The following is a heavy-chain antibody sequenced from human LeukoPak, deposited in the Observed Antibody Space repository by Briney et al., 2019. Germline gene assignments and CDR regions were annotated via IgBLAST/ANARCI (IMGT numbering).Heavy chain of an antibody. CDR3: ARDTIQLWLVPFDY. J-gene: IGHJ4*02. D-gene: IGHD5-18*01. V-gene: IGHV1-18*01. CDR2: ISTYNGNT. Sequence: ASVKVSCKASGYSFTSYGFSWVRQAPGQGLEWMGWISTYNGNTNYAQNFQGRVTMTTDTSTSTAYMELRSLRSDDTAVYYCARDTIQLWLVPFDYWGRGTLVTVSS. CDR1: GYSFTSYG.